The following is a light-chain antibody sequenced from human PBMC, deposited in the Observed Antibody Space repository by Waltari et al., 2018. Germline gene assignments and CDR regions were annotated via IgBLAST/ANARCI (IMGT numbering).Light chain of an antibody. V-gene: IGKV1-33*01. CDR2: DAS. J-gene: IGKJ2*01. CDR1: QDITTS. CDR3: QHYHSLPYT. Sequence: DIQLTQSPSPLSGAVGDRVTITCQATQDITTSLSWFQQKPGKAPQLLIYDASSLQAGVPSRFSGTGSGTAFSFTITSLQPEDSATYYCQHYHSLPYTFGRGTKLQIK.